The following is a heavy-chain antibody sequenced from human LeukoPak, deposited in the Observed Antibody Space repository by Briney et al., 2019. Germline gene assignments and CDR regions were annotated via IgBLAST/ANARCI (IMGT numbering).Heavy chain of an antibody. D-gene: IGHD3-10*01. J-gene: IGHJ4*02. CDR3: ARVRFGELAFDY. CDR1: GYTFTDYY. Sequence: ASVKVSCKASGYTFTDYYIHWVRQAPGQGLEWMGRINPSSGGANYAQKFQGRVTMTRDTSISTAYMELRRLRSDDAAVYCCARVRFGELAFDYWGQGTLVTVSS. CDR2: INPSSGGA. V-gene: IGHV1-2*06.